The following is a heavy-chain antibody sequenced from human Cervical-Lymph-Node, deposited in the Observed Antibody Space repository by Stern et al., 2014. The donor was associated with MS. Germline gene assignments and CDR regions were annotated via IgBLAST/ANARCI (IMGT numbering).Heavy chain of an antibody. CDR2: IRSGGSYI. D-gene: IGHD4-23*01. CDR1: GFTFSSFS. J-gene: IGHJ4*02. Sequence: EDLLVVAGGGLVKPGGSLRLSCAASGFTFSSFSMNWVRQAPGKGLEWVASIRSGGSYIYYADSLKGRFTSSRDNAKNSLYLQMNSLRAEDTAVYYCARGRGGNYRYYFDYWGQGTLVTVSS. CDR3: ARGRGGNYRYYFDY. V-gene: IGHV3-21*01.